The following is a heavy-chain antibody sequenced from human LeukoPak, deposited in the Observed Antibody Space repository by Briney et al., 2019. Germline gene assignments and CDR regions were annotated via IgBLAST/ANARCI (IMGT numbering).Heavy chain of an antibody. V-gene: IGHV1-24*01. Sequence: ASVKVSCKVSGYTLTELSMHWVRQAPGKGLEWMGGFDPEDGETIYAQKFQGRVTMTEDTSTDTAYMELSSLRSEDTAVYYCATVYSGTARNAFDIWGQGTMVTVST. D-gene: IGHD1-1*01. J-gene: IGHJ3*02. CDR3: ATVYSGTARNAFDI. CDR1: GYTLTELS. CDR2: FDPEDGET.